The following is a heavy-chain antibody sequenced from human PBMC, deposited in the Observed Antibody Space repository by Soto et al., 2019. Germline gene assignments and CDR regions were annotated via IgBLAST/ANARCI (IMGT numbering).Heavy chain of an antibody. V-gene: IGHV1-18*01. CDR3: VRDGGGGLSDY. Sequence: QVQLVQSGAEVKKPGASVKVSCKASGYTFNNYAISWVRQAPGQGLEWMGWISGYNGNTNYAEDLQGRVTMTTDTSTSTAYMELRSLRSDDTAVYYCVRDGGGGLSDYWGQGTLVTVSP. J-gene: IGHJ4*02. D-gene: IGHD3-16*01. CDR1: GYTFNNYA. CDR2: ISGYNGNT.